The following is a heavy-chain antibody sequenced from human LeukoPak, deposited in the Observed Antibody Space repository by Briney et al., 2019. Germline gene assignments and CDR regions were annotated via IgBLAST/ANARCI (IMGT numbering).Heavy chain of an antibody. CDR3: ARAPTGYYYDGTIGGYFDS. J-gene: IGHJ4*02. Sequence: GGSLRLSCAASGFTFSSYAMHWVRQAPGKGLEWVAVISYDGSNKYYADSVKGRFTISRDNSKKTLYLQMNSLRAEDTALFYCARAPTGYYYDGTIGGYFDSWGQGTLVTVSP. D-gene: IGHD3-22*01. CDR2: ISYDGSNK. V-gene: IGHV3-30*04. CDR1: GFTFSSYA.